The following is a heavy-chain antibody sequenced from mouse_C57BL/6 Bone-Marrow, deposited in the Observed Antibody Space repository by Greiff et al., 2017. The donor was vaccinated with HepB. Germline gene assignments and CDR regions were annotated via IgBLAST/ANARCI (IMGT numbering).Heavy chain of an antibody. Sequence: VQLQQPGAELVKPGASVKLSCKASGYTFTSYWMHWVKQRPGQGLEWIGMIHPNSGSTNYNEKFKSKATLTVDKSSSTAYMQLSSLTSEDSAVDYCARPMFITTVVAFDYWGQGTTLTVSS. CDR3: ARPMFITTVVAFDY. V-gene: IGHV1-64*01. J-gene: IGHJ2*01. D-gene: IGHD1-1*01. CDR1: GYTFTSYW. CDR2: IHPNSGST.